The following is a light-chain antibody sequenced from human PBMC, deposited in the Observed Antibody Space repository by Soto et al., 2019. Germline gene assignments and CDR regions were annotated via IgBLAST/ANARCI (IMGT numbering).Light chain of an antibody. J-gene: IGKJ1*01. CDR2: DAS. V-gene: IGKV1-5*01. Sequence: DIQMTQSPSTLSASVGDRVTITCRASQSISSWLAWYQQKPGKAPKLLIYDASSLESGVPSRFSSSGSGTEFTLTISSLQPDDFATYYYQQYNSYSQTFGQGTKVEIK. CDR1: QSISSW. CDR3: QQYNSYSQT.